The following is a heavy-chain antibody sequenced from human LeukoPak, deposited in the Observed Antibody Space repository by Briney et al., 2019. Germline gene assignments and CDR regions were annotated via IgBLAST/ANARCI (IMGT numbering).Heavy chain of an antibody. V-gene: IGHV3-48*01. CDR2: ISSSSSTI. J-gene: IGHJ3*02. Sequence: GGSLRLSCAASGFTFRSYSMNWVRQAPGKGLEWVSYISSSSSTIYYADSVKGRFTISRDNAKNSLYLQMNSLRAEGTAVYYCARDTYCSSTSCFDAFDIWGQGTMVTVSS. CDR3: ARDTYCSSTSCFDAFDI. CDR1: GFTFRSYS. D-gene: IGHD2-2*01.